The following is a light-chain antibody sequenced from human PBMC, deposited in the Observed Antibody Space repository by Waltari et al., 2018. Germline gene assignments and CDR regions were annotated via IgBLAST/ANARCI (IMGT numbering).Light chain of an antibody. V-gene: IGLV3-21*02. J-gene: IGLJ2*01. CDR2: DDS. Sequence: SSVLTPPPSVSVAPGQTARITWGGNNLGSKSVHWYQQKPGQAPVLVVYDDSDRPSGIPERFSGSNSGNTATLTISRVEAGDEADYYCQVWDSSSDHVVFGGGTKLTVL. CDR3: QVWDSSSDHVV. CDR1: NLGSKS.